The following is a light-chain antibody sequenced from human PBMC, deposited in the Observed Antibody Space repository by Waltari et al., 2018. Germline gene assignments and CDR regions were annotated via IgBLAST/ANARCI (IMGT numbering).Light chain of an antibody. J-gene: IGLJ7*01. CDR1: SSNIGNNY. CDR2: ENT. V-gene: IGLV1-51*02. Sequence: QSVLTQPPSVSAAPGQRVTISCSGGSSNIGNNYVSWYRQFPGTAPPLLIYENTERPSGIPGRFSGSRSGTSATLDITGLQAGDEADYYCGTWDSSLSGAVFGGGTHLTVL. CDR3: GTWDSSLSGAV.